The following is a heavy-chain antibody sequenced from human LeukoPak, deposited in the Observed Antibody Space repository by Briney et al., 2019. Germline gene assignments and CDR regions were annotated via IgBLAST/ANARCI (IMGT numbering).Heavy chain of an antibody. CDR1: GGSISSSSYY. D-gene: IGHD4-17*01. CDR2: IYYSGST. Sequence: SETLSLTCTVSGGSISSSSYYWGWIRQPPGKGLEWIGSIYYSGSTYYNPSLKSRVTISVDTSKNQFSLKLSSVTAADTAVYYCARDRDGVGYWGQGTLVTVSS. CDR3: ARDRDGVGY. V-gene: IGHV4-39*07. J-gene: IGHJ4*02.